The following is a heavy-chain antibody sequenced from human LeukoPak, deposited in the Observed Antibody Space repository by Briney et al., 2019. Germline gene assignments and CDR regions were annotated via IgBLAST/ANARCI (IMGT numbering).Heavy chain of an antibody. J-gene: IGHJ6*02. CDR1: GFTVSSNY. V-gene: IGHV3-66*01. Sequence: PGGSLRLSCAASGFTVSSNYMSWVRQAPGKGLEWVSVIYSGGSTYYADSVKGRFTISRDNAKNSLYLQMNSLRAEDTAVYYCARVLHYYGSGSYLYGMDVWGQGTTVTVSS. D-gene: IGHD3-10*01. CDR2: IYSGGST. CDR3: ARVLHYYGSGSYLYGMDV.